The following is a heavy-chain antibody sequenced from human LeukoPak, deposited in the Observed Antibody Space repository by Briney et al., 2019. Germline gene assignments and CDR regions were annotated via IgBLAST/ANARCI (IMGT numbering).Heavy chain of an antibody. D-gene: IGHD3-22*01. CDR3: TSRGWIVGLVDY. CDR2: IYYSGTT. Sequence: SETLSLTCTVSDGSISSSSYYWGWIRQPPGKGLEWIASIYYSGTTYYNPSLKSRVSISADTSKNQFSLKVSSVTAADTAVYYCTSRGWIVGLVDYWGQGTLVTVSS. V-gene: IGHV4-39*01. J-gene: IGHJ4*02. CDR1: DGSISSSSYY.